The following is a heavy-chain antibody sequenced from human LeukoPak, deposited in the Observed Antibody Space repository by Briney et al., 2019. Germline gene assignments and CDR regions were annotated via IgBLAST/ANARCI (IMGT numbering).Heavy chain of an antibody. CDR1: GYSFTNYW. J-gene: IGHJ6*03. V-gene: IGHV5-51*01. Sequence: GESLKISCEGSGYSFTNYWIDWVRQMPGKGLEWMGMIYPGDSDTRYSPSFQGQVTISADKSINTAYLQWSSLKASDTAMYYCARHGVAGQAYYYYYMDVWGRGTTVTVSS. CDR3: ARHGVAGQAYYYYYMDV. D-gene: IGHD6-19*01. CDR2: IYPGDSDT.